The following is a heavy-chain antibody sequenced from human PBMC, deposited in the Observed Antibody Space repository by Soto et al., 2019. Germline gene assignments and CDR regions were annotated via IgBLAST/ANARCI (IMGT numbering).Heavy chain of an antibody. J-gene: IGHJ5*02. CDR3: ARVRTMRKNWFDP. D-gene: IGHD3-22*01. Sequence: SETLSLTCTVSGGSVSSGSYYWSWIRQPPGKGLEWIGYIYYSGSTNYNPSLKSRVTISVDTSKNQFSLKLSSVTAADTAVYYCARVRTMRKNWFDPWGQGTLVTVSS. CDR2: IYYSGST. CDR1: GGSVSSGSYY. V-gene: IGHV4-61*01.